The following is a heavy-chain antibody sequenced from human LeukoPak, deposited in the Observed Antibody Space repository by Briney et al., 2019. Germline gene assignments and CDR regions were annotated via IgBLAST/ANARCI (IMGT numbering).Heavy chain of an antibody. D-gene: IGHD5-12*01. CDR1: GYFSTNYY. CDR3: ARQVATKGEWAFDV. V-gene: IGHV4-38-2*02. CDR2: IRHDGHT. J-gene: IGHJ3*01. Sequence: SETLSLTCTVSGYFSTNYYWAWIRQPPGKGLEWIAGIRHDGHTYYNASLKSQVTISIDMSRNQFSLRLNSLTAADTAVYYCARQVATKGEWAFDVWGQGTMVTVSS.